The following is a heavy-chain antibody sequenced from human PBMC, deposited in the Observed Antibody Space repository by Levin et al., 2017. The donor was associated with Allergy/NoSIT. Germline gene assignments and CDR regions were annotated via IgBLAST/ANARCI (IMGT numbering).Heavy chain of an antibody. J-gene: IGHJ4*02. CDR2: ISGSGIST. CDR3: ARDGPGTATGTP. V-gene: IGHV3-23*01. D-gene: IGHD1-7*01. CDR1: KFTFSSYA. Sequence: PGGSLRLSCAASKFTFSSYALTWVRQAPGKGLEWVSAISGSGISTYYADSVKGRFTISRDNSKNTLYLQMNSLRAEDTAVYYCARDGPGTATGTPWGQGTLVTVSS.